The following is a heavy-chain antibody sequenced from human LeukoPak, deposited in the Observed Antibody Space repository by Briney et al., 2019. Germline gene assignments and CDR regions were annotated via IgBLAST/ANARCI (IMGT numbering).Heavy chain of an antibody. Sequence: GGSLRLPCAASGFSFSSSWMTWVRQAPGKGLEWVANIKGDGSEKFYVDSVKGRFTISRDNTKNSLHLQMSSLRDEDAAVYYCAKWVVVPITGVHYMDVWGKGTTVTVSS. V-gene: IGHV3-7*01. D-gene: IGHD1-20*01. CDR1: GFSFSSSW. CDR2: IKGDGSEK. J-gene: IGHJ6*03. CDR3: AKWVVVPITGVHYMDV.